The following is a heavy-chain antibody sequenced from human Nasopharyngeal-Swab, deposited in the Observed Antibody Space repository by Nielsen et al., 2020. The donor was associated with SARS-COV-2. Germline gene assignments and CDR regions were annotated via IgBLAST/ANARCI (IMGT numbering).Heavy chain of an antibody. J-gene: IGHJ4*02. CDR1: GGSISSSSYY. D-gene: IGHD2-15*01. Sequence: ESLKISCTVSGGSISSSSYYWGWIRQPPGKGLEWIGSIYYSGSTYYNPSLKSRVTISVDTSKNQFSLKLSSVTAADTAVYYCARHVRNGVVVAAAYYFDYWGQGTLVTVSS. CDR2: IYYSGST. V-gene: IGHV4-39*01. CDR3: ARHVRNGVVVAAAYYFDY.